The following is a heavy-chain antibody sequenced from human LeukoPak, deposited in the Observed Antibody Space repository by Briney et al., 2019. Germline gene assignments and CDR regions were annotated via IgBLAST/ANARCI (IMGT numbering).Heavy chain of an antibody. CDR1: GGSISSGDYS. Sequence: PSQTLSLTCAVSGGSISSGDYSWSWIRQPPGKGLEWIGYIYHSGSTYYNPSLKSRVTISVDRSKNQFSLKLSSVTAADTAVYYCARVGSDSGYDYFDYWGQGTLVTVSS. V-gene: IGHV4-30-2*01. D-gene: IGHD5-12*01. J-gene: IGHJ4*02. CDR3: ARVGSDSGYDYFDY. CDR2: IYHSGST.